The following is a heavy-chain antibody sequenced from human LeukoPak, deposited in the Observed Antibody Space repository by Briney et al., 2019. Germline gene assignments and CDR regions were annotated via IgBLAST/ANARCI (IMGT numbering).Heavy chain of an antibody. V-gene: IGHV4-39*07. J-gene: IGHJ4*02. CDR3: ATDGGIAAAGSLGVLDY. D-gene: IGHD6-13*01. CDR1: GGSISSSSYY. CDR2: IYYSGST. Sequence: SETLSLTCTVSGGSISSSSYYWGWIRQPPGKGLEWIGSIYYSGSTYYNPSLKSRLTISVDTSKNQFSLKLSSVTAADTAVYYCATDGGIAAAGSLGVLDYWGQGTLVTVSS.